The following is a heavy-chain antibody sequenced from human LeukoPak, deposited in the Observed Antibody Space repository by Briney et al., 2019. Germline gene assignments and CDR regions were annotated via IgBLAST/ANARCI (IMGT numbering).Heavy chain of an antibody. Sequence: PGGSLRLSCAASGFTFSSYAMHWVRQAPGKGLEYVSAISSNGGSTYYANSVKGRFTISRDNSKNTLHLQMGSLRAEDMAVYYCARSGDYYDSSGYYVPAGYYYYGMDVWGQGTTVTVSS. CDR1: GFTFSSYA. CDR2: ISSNGGST. J-gene: IGHJ6*02. CDR3: ARSGDYYDSSGYYVPAGYYYYGMDV. D-gene: IGHD3-22*01. V-gene: IGHV3-64*01.